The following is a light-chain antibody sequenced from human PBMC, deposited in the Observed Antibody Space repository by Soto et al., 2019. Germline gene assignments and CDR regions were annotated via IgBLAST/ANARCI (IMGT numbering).Light chain of an antibody. J-gene: IGLJ1*01. CDR2: EVS. Sequence: QSALTQPASVSGSPGQSITISCTGTSSDVGGYNYVSWYQQHPGKAPKLMIYEVSNRPSGVSNRFSGSKSGNTASLTISGLQAEDEAGYCCSSYTSSSTLYVFGTGTKLTVL. CDR1: SSDVGGYNY. V-gene: IGLV2-14*01. CDR3: SSYTSSSTLYV.